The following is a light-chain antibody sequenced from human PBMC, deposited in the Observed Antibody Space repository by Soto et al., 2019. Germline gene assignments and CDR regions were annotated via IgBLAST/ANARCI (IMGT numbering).Light chain of an antibody. CDR1: SSNFGNFNY. V-gene: IGLV2-14*01. CDR3: SSYTSINTQL. J-gene: IGLJ3*02. Sequence: QSVLTQPASVSGSPGQSITISCTGASSNFGNFNYVSWYRQHPGKVPKLIIYEVTSRPSGVSNRFSGSKSDNTASLTISGLQAEDEAYYYCSSYTSINTQLFGGGTKVTVL. CDR2: EVT.